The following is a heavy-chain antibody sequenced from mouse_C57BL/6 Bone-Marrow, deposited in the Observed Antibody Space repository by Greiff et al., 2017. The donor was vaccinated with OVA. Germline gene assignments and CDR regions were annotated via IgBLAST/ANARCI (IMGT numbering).Heavy chain of an antibody. J-gene: IGHJ3*01. CDR3: ARRLWFAY. V-gene: IGHV3-6*01. CDR2: ISYDGSN. Sequence: EVKLMESGPGLVKPSQSLSLTCSVTGYSITSGYYWNWIRQFPGNKLEWMGYISYDGSNNYNPSLKNRISITRDTSKNQFFLKLNSVTTEDTATYYCARRLWFAYWGQGTLVTVSA. CDR1: GYSITSGYY.